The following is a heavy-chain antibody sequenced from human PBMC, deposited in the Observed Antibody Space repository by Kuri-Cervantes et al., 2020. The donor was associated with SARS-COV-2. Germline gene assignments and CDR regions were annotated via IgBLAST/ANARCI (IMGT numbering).Heavy chain of an antibody. CDR3: ARGPTGGYDFWSGYETNFDY. D-gene: IGHD3-3*01. CDR2: IYYSGST. V-gene: IGHV4-59*08. CDR1: GGSISSYY. J-gene: IGHJ4*02. Sequence: ESLKISCTVSGGSISSYYWSWIRQPPGKGLEWIGYIYYSGSTYYNPSLKSRATISVDTSKNQFSLKLSSVTAADTAVYYCARGPTGGYDFWSGYETNFDYWGQGTLVTVSS.